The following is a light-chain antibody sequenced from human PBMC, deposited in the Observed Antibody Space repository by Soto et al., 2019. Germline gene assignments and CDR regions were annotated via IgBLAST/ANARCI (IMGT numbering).Light chain of an antibody. CDR2: GNN. Sequence: QSVLSQPPSVSGAPGQRVTISCTGSSSNTGAGYDVHWYQQLPGTAPKLLIFGNNSRPSGVPDRFSGSKSGTSASLAITGLQAEDEADYYCQSYDSSLSGWVFGGGTKLTVL. CDR1: SSNTGAGYD. V-gene: IGLV1-40*01. CDR3: QSYDSSLSGWV. J-gene: IGLJ3*02.